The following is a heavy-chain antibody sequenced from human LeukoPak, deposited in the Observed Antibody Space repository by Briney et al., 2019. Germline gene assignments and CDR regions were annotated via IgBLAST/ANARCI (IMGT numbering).Heavy chain of an antibody. CDR3: AKVSPYCSGGSCYWGAFDI. D-gene: IGHD2-15*01. J-gene: IGHJ3*02. CDR2: ISGSGGST. V-gene: IGHV3-23*01. Sequence: GGSLRLSCAASGFTFSSYAMSWVRQAPGKGLEWVSAISGSGGSTYYADSVKGRFTISRDNAKNSLYLQMNSLRAEDTALYYCAKVSPYCSGGSCYWGAFDIWGQGTMVTVSS. CDR1: GFTFSSYA.